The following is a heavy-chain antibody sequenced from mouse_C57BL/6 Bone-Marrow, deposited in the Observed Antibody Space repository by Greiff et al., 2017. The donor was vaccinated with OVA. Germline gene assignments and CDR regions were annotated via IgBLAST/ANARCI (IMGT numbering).Heavy chain of an antibody. V-gene: IGHV1-50*01. J-gene: IGHJ2*01. CDR1: GYTFTSYW. Sequence: QVQLQQPGAELVKPGASVKLSCKASGYTFTSYWMQWVKQRPGQGLEWIGEIDPSDSYTNYNQKFKGKATLTVDTSYSTAYMQLSSLTSEDSAVYYCARDLNYLDYWGQGTTLTVSS. CDR3: ARDLNYLDY. CDR2: IDPSDSYT.